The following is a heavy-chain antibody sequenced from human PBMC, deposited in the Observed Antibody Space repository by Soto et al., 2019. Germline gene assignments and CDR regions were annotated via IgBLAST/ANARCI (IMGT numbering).Heavy chain of an antibody. Sequence: GASVKVSCKASGYTFTSYAMHWVRQAPGQRLEWMGWINAGNGNTKYSQKFQGRVTITRDTSASTAYMELSSLRSEDTAMYYCARDSGDFDSQRTLNWFDPWGQGTLVTVSS. CDR2: INAGNGNT. J-gene: IGHJ5*02. V-gene: IGHV1-3*01. CDR1: GYTFTSYA. CDR3: ARDSGDFDSQRTLNWFDP. D-gene: IGHD3-3*01.